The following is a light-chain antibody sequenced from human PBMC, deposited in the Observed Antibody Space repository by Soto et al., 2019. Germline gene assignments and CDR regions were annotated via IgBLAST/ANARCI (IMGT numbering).Light chain of an antibody. CDR3: SSYAGSNNL. J-gene: IGLJ2*01. Sequence: QSALTQPASVSGSPGQSITISCTGTSSDVGGYKYVSWYQQRPGKAPKLMISEVSSRPAGVSNRFSGSKFGNTASLTISGLQAEDEADYYCSSYAGSNNLFGGGTKLTVL. CDR2: EVS. V-gene: IGLV2-14*01. CDR1: SSDVGGYKY.